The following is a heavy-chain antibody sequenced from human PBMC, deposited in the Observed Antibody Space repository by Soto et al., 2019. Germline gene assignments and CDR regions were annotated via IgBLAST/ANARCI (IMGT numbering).Heavy chain of an antibody. CDR2: IIPIFGTA. J-gene: IGHJ4*02. V-gene: IGHV1-69*06. D-gene: IGHD3-16*01. CDR1: GGTFSSYA. CDR3: ARVGSYDYVWGSHGY. Sequence: AASVKVSCKASGGTFSSYAISWVRQAPGQGLEWMGGIIPIFGTANYAQKFQGRVTITADKSTSTAYMELSSLRSEDTAVYYCARVGSYDYVWGSHGYWGQGTLVTVSS.